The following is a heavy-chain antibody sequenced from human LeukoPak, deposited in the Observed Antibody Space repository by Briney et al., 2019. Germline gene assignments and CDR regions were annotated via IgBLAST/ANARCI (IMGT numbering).Heavy chain of an antibody. D-gene: IGHD3-22*01. V-gene: IGHV3-23*01. CDR1: GFTFSSYA. J-gene: IGHJ5*02. CDR2: ISGSGGST. CDR3: ARGHRDSRGYFGIGS. Sequence: GGSLRLSCAASGFTFSSYAMSWVRQAPGKGLEWVSGISGSGGSTYYADSVKGRFTISRDNSKNSLSLQMNSLKTEDTAVYYCARGHRDSRGYFGIGSWGQGTLVTVSS.